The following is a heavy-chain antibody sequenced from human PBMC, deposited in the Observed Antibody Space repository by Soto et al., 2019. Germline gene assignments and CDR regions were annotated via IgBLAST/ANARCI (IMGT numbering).Heavy chain of an antibody. D-gene: IGHD1-26*01. CDR1: GFTFSSYG. CDR3: AKDKRRMSRVGRFPDY. CDR2: ISYDGSNK. J-gene: IGHJ4*02. V-gene: IGHV3-30*18. Sequence: QVQLVESGGGVVQPGRSLRLSCAASGFTFSSYGMHWVRQAPGKGLEWVAVISYDGSNKYYADSVKGRFTISRDNSKNTVYLEMNSLRAEDTGVYYWAKDKRRMSRVGRFPDYWGQGTLVTVSS.